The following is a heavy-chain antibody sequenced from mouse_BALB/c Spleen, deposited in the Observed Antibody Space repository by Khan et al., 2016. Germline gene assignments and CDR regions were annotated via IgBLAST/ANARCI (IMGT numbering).Heavy chain of an antibody. CDR3: LRYAMDY. CDR2: INPNNGGS. CDR1: GYSFTGYY. V-gene: IGHV1-18*01. J-gene: IGHJ4*01. Sequence: VQLQQSGPDLVKPGASVKISCKAAGYSFTGYYMYWVKQSHEKSLEWIGRINPNNGGSYSNQTFKGKAILTVDKSSSTAYMELRSLTSDDSAVYYCLRYAMDYWGQGTSVTVSS. D-gene: IGHD1-1*01.